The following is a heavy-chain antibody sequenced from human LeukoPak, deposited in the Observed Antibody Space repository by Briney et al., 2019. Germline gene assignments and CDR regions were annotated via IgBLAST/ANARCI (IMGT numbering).Heavy chain of an antibody. CDR1: GGSFSGYY. J-gene: IGHJ6*02. D-gene: IGHD6-13*01. Sequence: PSETLSLTCAVYGGSFSGYYWSWIRQPPGEGLEWIGEINHSGSTNYNPSLKSRVTISVDTSKNQFSLKLSSVTAADTAVYYCARGAYDVWQQLSHWGYYYYYGMDVWGQGTTVTVSS. CDR2: INHSGST. CDR3: ARGAYDVWQQLSHWGYYYYYGMDV. V-gene: IGHV4-34*01.